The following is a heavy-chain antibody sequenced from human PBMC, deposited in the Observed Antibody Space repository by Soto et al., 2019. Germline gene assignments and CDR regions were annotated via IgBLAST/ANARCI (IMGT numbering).Heavy chain of an antibody. CDR1: GFTFDDYG. D-gene: IGHD3-22*01. J-gene: IGHJ3*02. V-gene: IGHV3-20*04. CDR2: INWNGGST. CDR3: ARGLYYYDSSGQDAFDI. Sequence: PGGSLRLSCAASGFTFDDYGMSWVRQAPGKGLEWVSGINWNGGSTGYADSVKGRFTISRDSAKNSLYLQMNSLRAEDTALYYCARGLYYYDSSGQDAFDIWGQGTMVTVSS.